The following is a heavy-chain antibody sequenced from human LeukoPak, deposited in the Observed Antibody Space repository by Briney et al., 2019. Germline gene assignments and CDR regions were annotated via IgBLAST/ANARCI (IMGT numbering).Heavy chain of an antibody. V-gene: IGHV3-49*03. CDR3: TRDRGYSYGLTAFDS. CDR2: IRSKAYGGTT. Sequence: GGSLRLSCTASGFTFGDYAMSWFRQAPGKGLEWVGFIRSKAYGGTTEYVASVKGRFTISRDDSKSIAYLQINSLKAEDTAVYYCTRDRGYSYGLTAFDSWGQGTLVTVPS. CDR1: GFTFGDYA. D-gene: IGHD5-18*01. J-gene: IGHJ4*02.